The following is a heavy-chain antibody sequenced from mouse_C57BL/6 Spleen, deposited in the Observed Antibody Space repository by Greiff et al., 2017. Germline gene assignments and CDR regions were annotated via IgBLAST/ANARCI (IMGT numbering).Heavy chain of an antibody. D-gene: IGHD1-1*01. CDR3: ARNHYYGRSYGSAMDY. CDR1: GFTFSDYG. J-gene: IGHJ4*01. CDR2: ISSGSSTI. Sequence: EVKLMESGGGLVKPGGSLKLSCAASGFTFSDYGMHWVRQAPEKGLEWVAYISSGSSTIYYADTVKGRFTISRDNAKNTLFLQMTSLRSEDTAMYYCARNHYYGRSYGSAMDYWGQGTSVTVSS. V-gene: IGHV5-17*01.